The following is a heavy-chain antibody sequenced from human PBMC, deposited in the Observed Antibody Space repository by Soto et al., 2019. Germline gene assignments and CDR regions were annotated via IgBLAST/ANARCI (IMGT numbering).Heavy chain of an antibody. CDR1: GFTFSTFA. V-gene: IGHV3-23*01. CDR2: ISASGGST. J-gene: IGHJ5*02. CDR3: AKDSRVSFDP. Sequence: LRLSCAAPGFTFSTFAMSWVRQAPGKGLEWVSAISASGGSTYYADSVKGRFTISRDNSNNTLYLQMNSLRVEDTAVYYCAKDSRVSFDPWGQGTLVTVSS.